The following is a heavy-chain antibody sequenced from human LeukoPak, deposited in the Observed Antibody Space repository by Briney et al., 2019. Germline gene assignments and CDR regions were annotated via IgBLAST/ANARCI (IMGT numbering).Heavy chain of an antibody. Sequence: GGSLRLSCAASGFTFSSYAMSWVRQAPGKGLEWVSAISGSGGSTYYADSVKGRFTISRDNSKNTLYLQMNSLRAEDTAVYYCAKTGGIVVKAARFNYWGQGTLVTVSS. CDR3: AKTGGIVVKAARFNY. D-gene: IGHD2-2*01. CDR1: GFTFSSYA. CDR2: ISGSGGST. V-gene: IGHV3-23*01. J-gene: IGHJ4*02.